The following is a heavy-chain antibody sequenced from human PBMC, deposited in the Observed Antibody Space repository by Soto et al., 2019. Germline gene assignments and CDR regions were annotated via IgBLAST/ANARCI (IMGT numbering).Heavy chain of an antibody. D-gene: IGHD3-10*01. V-gene: IGHV1-8*01. J-gene: IGHJ3*01. CDR2: MNPNRGNT. CDR3: AGGINSYGSGGGAFAL. CDR1: GYTFTSYD. Sequence: QVQLVQSGAEVKKPGASVKVSCKASGYTFTSYDINWVRQATGQGLEWMGWMNPNRGNTGYAQKFXGXVXMSXNTSISTAYKELSRLRSEDTAGYYGAGGINSYGSGGGAFALWSLGAMVTVSS.